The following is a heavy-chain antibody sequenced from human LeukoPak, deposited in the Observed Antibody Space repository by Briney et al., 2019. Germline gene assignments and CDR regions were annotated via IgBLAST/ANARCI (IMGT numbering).Heavy chain of an antibody. CDR3: ARVLEYWGYSSSSLPDY. D-gene: IGHD6-6*01. CDR1: GYTFTSYG. Sequence: GASVKVSCKASGYTFTSYGISWVRQAPGQGLEWMGWIGAYNGNTNYAQKLQGRVTMTTDTSTSTAYMELRSLRSDDTAVYYCARVLEYWGYSSSSLPDYWGQGTLVTVSS. V-gene: IGHV1-18*01. CDR2: IGAYNGNT. J-gene: IGHJ4*02.